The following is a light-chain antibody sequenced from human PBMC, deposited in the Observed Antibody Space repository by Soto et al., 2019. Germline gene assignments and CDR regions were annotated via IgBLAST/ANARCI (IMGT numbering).Light chain of an antibody. CDR3: QQYGNFPRT. Sequence: EIVLPKAPGTSSLSPGESATLSCRASQSVSSSWVAWYHHKHGQAPRLLIYGASCMATGIPDSFSGSESGTDFTLSITRLVPEDFAVYYGQQYGNFPRTFGQGTKVDIK. J-gene: IGKJ1*01. CDR1: QSVSSSW. CDR2: GAS. V-gene: IGKV3-20*01.